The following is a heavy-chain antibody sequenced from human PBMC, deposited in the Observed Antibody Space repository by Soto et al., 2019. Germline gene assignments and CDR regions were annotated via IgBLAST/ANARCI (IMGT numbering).Heavy chain of an antibody. Sequence: EVQLVESGGGLVQPGGSLRLSCAVSGFTFSTHAMNWVRQAPGKGLEWVAYIHGTRSIIYYADSVKGRFTISRDNAQNSLFPQMDSLRDEDTAVYYCARDARNADYDYWGQGTLVTVSS. CDR3: ARDARNADYDY. CDR1: GFTFSTHA. J-gene: IGHJ4*02. V-gene: IGHV3-48*02. CDR2: IHGTRSII. D-gene: IGHD3-16*01.